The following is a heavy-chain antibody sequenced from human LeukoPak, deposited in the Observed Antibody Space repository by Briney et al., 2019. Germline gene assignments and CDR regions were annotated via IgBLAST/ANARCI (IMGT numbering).Heavy chain of an antibody. Sequence: KSSETLSLTCTVSGGSISSYYWSWIRQPPGKGLEWIGYIYYSGSTNYNPSLKSRVTISVDTSKNQFSLKLSSVTAADTAVYYCARENYGDFNNYYYYYMDVWGKGTTVTISS. V-gene: IGHV4-59*01. CDR2: IYYSGST. CDR3: ARENYGDFNNYYYYYMDV. J-gene: IGHJ6*03. D-gene: IGHD4-17*01. CDR1: GGSISSYY.